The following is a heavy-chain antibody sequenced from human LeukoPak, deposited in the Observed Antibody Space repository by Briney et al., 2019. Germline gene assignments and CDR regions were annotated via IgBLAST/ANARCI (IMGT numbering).Heavy chain of an antibody. V-gene: IGHV1-46*01. CDR1: GYTFTSYF. CDR3: ARMYVMVAAASRAFDI. Sequence: ASVKVSCKASGYTFTSYFMHWVRQAPGQGLEWMGIINPSGGSTTYAQKFQGRVTMTRDTSTSTMYMELSSLRSEDTAVYYCARMYVMVAAASRAFDIWSQGTMVTVSS. J-gene: IGHJ3*02. D-gene: IGHD6-13*01. CDR2: INPSGGST.